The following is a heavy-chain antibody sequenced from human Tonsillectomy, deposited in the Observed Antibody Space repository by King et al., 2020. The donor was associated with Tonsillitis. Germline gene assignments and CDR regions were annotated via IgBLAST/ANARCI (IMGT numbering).Heavy chain of an antibody. J-gene: IGHJ4*02. V-gene: IGHV3-30*04. Sequence: VQLVESGGGVVQPGRSLRLSCAASEFTLSSYAMHWVRQAPGKGLECVAVMSFDGNYKHYTDSVKGRFTISRDNSKNTLYLQMNSLRAADTGVYYCARSISAYDAFDYWGEGTLVTVSS. CDR3: ARSISAYDAFDY. CDR2: MSFDGNYK. CDR1: EFTLSSYA. D-gene: IGHD5-12*01.